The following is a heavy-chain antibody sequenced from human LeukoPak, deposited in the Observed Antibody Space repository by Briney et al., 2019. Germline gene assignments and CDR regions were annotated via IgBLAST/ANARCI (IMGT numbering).Heavy chain of an antibody. V-gene: IGHV1-2*02. Sequence: ASVKVSCKASAYSFTEYYIHWVRQAPGQGLEWMGWINPKTGGTNFTHKFQGRVTMTRDTSISTAYMELSRLRSDDTAVYYCAREHGDYYDSSGYYPNWFDPWGQGTLVTVSS. D-gene: IGHD3-22*01. J-gene: IGHJ5*02. CDR1: AYSFTEYY. CDR3: AREHGDYYDSSGYYPNWFDP. CDR2: INPKTGGT.